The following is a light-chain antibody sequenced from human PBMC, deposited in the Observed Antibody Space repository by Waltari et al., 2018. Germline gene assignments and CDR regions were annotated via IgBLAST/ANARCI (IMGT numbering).Light chain of an antibody. J-gene: IGKJ1*01. CDR1: QNLYSRH. V-gene: IGKV3-20*01. Sequence: YRDSQNLYSRHLGWYQQKPGRPPEFLIFSASTRATGVPVRFSGSGSGTNFTLTISRLEPEDFAVFFCHQYAYSRTFGQGTRV. CDR2: SAS. CDR3: HQYAYSRT.